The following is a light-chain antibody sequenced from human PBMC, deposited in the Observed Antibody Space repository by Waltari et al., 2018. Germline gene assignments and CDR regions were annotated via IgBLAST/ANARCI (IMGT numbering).Light chain of an antibody. V-gene: IGLV3-1*01. CDR3: QTWDSNTVV. Sequence: SYDLTQPPSVSASPGQTASIACFGDKLGDKYVSWYQQKPGQSPVVVIYQDTKRPSVIPERFSASNSGKTATLAVSETQAVDEASYYCQTWDSNTVVFGGGTTLTVL. CDR1: KLGDKY. J-gene: IGLJ2*01. CDR2: QDT.